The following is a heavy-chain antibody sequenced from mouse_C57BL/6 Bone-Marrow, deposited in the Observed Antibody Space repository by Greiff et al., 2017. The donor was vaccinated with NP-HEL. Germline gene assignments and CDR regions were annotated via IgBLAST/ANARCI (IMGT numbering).Heavy chain of an antibody. Sequence: EVQLQESGGGLVQPGGSMKLSCVASGFTFSNYWMNWVRQSPEKGLEWVAEIRLKSNNYATHYAESVKGRFTISRDDSKSSVYLQMNNLRAEDTGIYYCNGNAYWGQGTLVTVSA. CDR3: NGNAY. V-gene: IGHV6-6*02. CDR2: IRLKSNNYAT. CDR1: GFTFSNYW. D-gene: IGHD2-1*01. J-gene: IGHJ3*01.